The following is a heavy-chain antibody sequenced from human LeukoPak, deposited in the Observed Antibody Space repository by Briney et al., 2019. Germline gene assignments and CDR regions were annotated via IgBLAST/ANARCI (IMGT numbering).Heavy chain of an antibody. CDR1: GGTFSSYA. CDR3: ARGETTVTNYFDY. V-gene: IGHV1-69*06. CDR2: IIPIFGTA. Sequence: ASVKVSCTASGGTFSSYAISWVRQAPGQGLEWMGGIIPIFGTANYAQKFQGRVTITADKSTSTAYMELSSLRSEDTAVYYCARGETTVTNYFDYWGQGTLVTVSS. J-gene: IGHJ4*02. D-gene: IGHD4-17*01.